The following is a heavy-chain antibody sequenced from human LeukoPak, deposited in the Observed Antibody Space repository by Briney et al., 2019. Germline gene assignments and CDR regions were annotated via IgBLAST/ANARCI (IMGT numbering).Heavy chain of an antibody. Sequence: GGSLRLFCAASGFTLSSYSMNWVRQAPGKGLEWVAVISYDGSNKYYADSVKGRFTISRDNSKNTLYLQMNSLRAEDTAVYYCAKDKGTPHAFDIWGQGTMVTVSS. CDR2: ISYDGSNK. CDR3: AKDKGTPHAFDI. D-gene: IGHD2-15*01. V-gene: IGHV3-30*18. CDR1: GFTLSSYS. J-gene: IGHJ3*02.